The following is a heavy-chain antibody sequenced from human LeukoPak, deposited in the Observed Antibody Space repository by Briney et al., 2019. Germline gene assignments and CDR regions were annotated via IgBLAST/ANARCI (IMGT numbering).Heavy chain of an antibody. CDR1: GGSISSYY. CDR3: AGTATGTHAEIGY. D-gene: IGHD1-1*01. V-gene: IGHV4-59*01. J-gene: IGHJ4*02. CDR2: LYNTGST. Sequence: PSETLSLTCIVSGGSISSYYWSWIRQPPGKGLEWIGYLYNTGSTNYNPSLKSRITISADTSKNQLSLRLESVTAADTAVYYCAGTATGTHAEIGYWGQGTLFTVSS.